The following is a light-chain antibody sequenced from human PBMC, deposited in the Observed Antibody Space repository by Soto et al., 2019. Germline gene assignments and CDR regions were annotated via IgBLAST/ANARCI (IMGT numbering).Light chain of an antibody. CDR1: QSILYSSNNKNY. Sequence: DIVMTQSPDSLAVSLGEGATINCKSSQSILYSSNNKNYLAWYQQKPGQPPKLLIYWASTRESGVPDRFSGSGSGTDFTLTISSLQAEDVAVYYCQQYYNTPYTFGQGTQLEIK. J-gene: IGKJ2*01. CDR3: QQYYNTPYT. CDR2: WAS. V-gene: IGKV4-1*01.